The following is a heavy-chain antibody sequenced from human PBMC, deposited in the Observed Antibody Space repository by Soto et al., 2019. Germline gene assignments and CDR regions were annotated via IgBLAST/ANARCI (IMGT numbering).Heavy chain of an antibody. Sequence: PGGSLRLSCAASGFTFSSYSMNWVRQAPGKGLEWVSSISSSSGSTYYADSVKGRFTISRDNSKNTLYLQMNSLRAEDTAVYYSAKSYYDFWSGYSWGMDVWGQGTTVTVSS. CDR2: ISSSSGST. J-gene: IGHJ6*02. V-gene: IGHV3-23*01. CDR1: GFTFSSYS. CDR3: AKSYYDFWSGYSWGMDV. D-gene: IGHD3-3*01.